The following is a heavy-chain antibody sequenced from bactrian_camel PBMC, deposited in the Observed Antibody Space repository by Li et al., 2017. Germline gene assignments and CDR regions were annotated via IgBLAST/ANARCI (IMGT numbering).Heavy chain of an antibody. CDR2: INSDGST. J-gene: IGHJ4*01. D-gene: IGHD3*01. Sequence: HVQLVESGGGSVQAGGSLRLSCTASGFAFGFDDSAEVKWYRQAPGNECELVSSINSDGSTYYEASVKGRFAISQDNAENTVYLQMNSLKPEDTATYTCAAAVYPCYDGVGPDRNRGTQVTVS. CDR1: GFAFGFDD. V-gene: IGHV3S63*01.